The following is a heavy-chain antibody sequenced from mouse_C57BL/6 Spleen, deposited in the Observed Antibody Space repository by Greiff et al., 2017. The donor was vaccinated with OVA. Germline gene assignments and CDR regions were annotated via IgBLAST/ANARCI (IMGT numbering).Heavy chain of an antibody. CDR2: ISNGGDYI. D-gene: IGHD2-3*01. CDR1: GFTFSSYA. V-gene: IGHV5-9-1*02. CDR3: TSIYDGYGVWFAD. J-gene: IGHJ3*01. Sequence: EVQRVESGEGLVKPGGSLKLSCAASGFTFSSYAMSWVRQTPEKRLEWVAYISNGGDYIYYADTVQGRFIISRDNARNTLYLQMSSLRSEDTAMYYCTSIYDGYGVWFADWGQGALVTVYA.